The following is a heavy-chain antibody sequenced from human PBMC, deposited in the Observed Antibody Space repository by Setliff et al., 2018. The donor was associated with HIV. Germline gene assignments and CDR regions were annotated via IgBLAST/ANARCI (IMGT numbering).Heavy chain of an antibody. V-gene: IGHV4-4*07. D-gene: IGHD4-17*01. CDR3: ASSPAWMSDYGLHTFDY. Sequence: SETLSLTCTVSGAYISSYYLNWFRQPAGKGLESLGRIYTSGNTNYTPSLKSRVTISVDTPKNQFYLKLSSVTAADTAVYYCASSPAWMSDYGLHTFDYWGQGTLVTVSS. CDR1: GAYISSYY. J-gene: IGHJ4*02. CDR2: IYTSGNT.